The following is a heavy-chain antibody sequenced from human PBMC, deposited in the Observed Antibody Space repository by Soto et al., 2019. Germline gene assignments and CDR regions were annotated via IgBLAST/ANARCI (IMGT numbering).Heavy chain of an antibody. CDR3: ARGITMVRGVIFSPYFDY. CDR2: IYYGGTA. CDR1: GGSISSGGYY. D-gene: IGHD3-10*01. V-gene: IGHV4-31*03. J-gene: IGHJ4*02. Sequence: QVQLQESGPGLVKPSQTLSLTCTVSGGSISSGGYYWRWIRQHPGKGLEWIGYIYYGGTAYYDPSLKGRVTIPVDTSKNQFSLKLSSVTAADTAVYYCARGITMVRGVIFSPYFDYWGQGTLVTVSS.